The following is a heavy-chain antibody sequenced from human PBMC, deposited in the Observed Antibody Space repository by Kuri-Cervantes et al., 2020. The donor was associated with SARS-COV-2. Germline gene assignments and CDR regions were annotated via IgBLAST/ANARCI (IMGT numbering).Heavy chain of an antibody. V-gene: IGHV3-30-3*01. CDR3: ARDIGMATNRGLDY. J-gene: IGHJ4*02. Sequence: GESLKISCAASGFTFSSYAMHWVRLAPGKGLEWVAVISYDGSNKYYADSVKGRFTISRDNSKNTLYLQMNSLRAEDTAVYYCARDIGMATNRGLDYWGQGTLVTVSS. CDR1: GFTFSSYA. D-gene: IGHD5-24*01. CDR2: ISYDGSNK.